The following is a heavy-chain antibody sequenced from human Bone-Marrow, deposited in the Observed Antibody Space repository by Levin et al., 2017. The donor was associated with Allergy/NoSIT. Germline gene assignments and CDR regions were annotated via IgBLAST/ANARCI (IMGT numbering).Heavy chain of an antibody. D-gene: IGHD3-16*01. CDR2: MNPNSGDT. V-gene: IGHV1-8*01. CDR1: GYPFTSYD. Sequence: ASVKVSCKTSGYPFTSYDINWVRQATGQGLEWMGWMNPNSGDTGYAQRFQGRVTMTRNAAISTAYMELNSLGSDDTAVYYCARVWGSVDYWGQGTLVTVSS. J-gene: IGHJ4*02. CDR3: ARVWGSVDY.